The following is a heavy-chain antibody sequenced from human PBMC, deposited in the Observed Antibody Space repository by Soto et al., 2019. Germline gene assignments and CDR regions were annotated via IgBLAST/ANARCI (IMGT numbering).Heavy chain of an antibody. CDR2: VIPAFNSA. Sequence: QVQLVQSGAEMRKPGSSVEVSCKSSGGTFSNYAISWVRQASGQGLEWLGGVIPAFNSAQYAPKFQGRVAITADTSTSTAYMELSSLTSEDTAVYYCGRRANRGMDVWGQGTTVIVSS. J-gene: IGHJ6*02. CDR3: GRRANRGMDV. D-gene: IGHD2-8*01. V-gene: IGHV1-69*06. CDR1: GGTFSNYA.